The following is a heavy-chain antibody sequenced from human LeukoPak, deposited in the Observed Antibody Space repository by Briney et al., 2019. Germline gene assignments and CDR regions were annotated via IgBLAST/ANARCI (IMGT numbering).Heavy chain of an antibody. Sequence: SETLSLTCAVSGGSISSYYWNGIRQPPGKGLEWIGYIYYSGSTNYNPSLKSRVTISVDTSKNQFSLKLSSVTAADTAVYYCASNHYGSGSLDFWGQGNLVTVSS. CDR3: ASNHYGSGSLDF. CDR2: IYYSGST. V-gene: IGHV4-59*08. J-gene: IGHJ4*02. CDR1: GGSISSYY. D-gene: IGHD3-10*01.